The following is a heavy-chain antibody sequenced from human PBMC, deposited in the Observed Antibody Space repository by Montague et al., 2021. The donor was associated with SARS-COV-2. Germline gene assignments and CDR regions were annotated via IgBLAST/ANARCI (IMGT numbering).Heavy chain of an antibody. CDR1: HGSISSSLSY. V-gene: IGHV4-39*01. Sequence: SETLSLTCTVSHGSISSSLSYWGWIRQPPGKGLEWIGSIYRSGYTYYSPSLKSRIAMSVDTSKNQFSLNLASVTATDTAVYYCARRGYTHSQLDDGMDVWGQGTMVTVSS. D-gene: IGHD4/OR15-4a*01. J-gene: IGHJ3*01. CDR2: IYRSGYT. CDR3: ARRGYTHSQLDDGMDV.